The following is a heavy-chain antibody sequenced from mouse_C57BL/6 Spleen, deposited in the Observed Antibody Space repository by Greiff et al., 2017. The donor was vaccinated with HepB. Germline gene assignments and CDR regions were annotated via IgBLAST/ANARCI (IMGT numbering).Heavy chain of an antibody. Sequence: QVQLQQPGAELVMPGASVKLSCKASGYTFTSYWMHWVKQRPGQGLEWIGEIDPSDSYTNYNQKFKGKSTLTVDKSSSTAYMQLSSLTSEDSAVYYCARSGTGRGYFDYWGQGTTLTDSS. J-gene: IGHJ2*01. CDR3: ARSGTGRGYFDY. D-gene: IGHD3-1*01. CDR1: GYTFTSYW. CDR2: IDPSDSYT. V-gene: IGHV1-69*01.